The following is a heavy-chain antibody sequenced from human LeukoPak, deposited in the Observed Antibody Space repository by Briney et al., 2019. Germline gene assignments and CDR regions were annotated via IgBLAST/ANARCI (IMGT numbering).Heavy chain of an antibody. CDR3: ARDHNWGFDY. Sequence: GGSLRLSCAASGFIFSSFAMNWVRQAPGKGLEWVSYISPTYDIYYSDSVRGRFTTSRGNAKNSLYLQMNSLRDEDTAVYYCARDHNWGFDYWGQGTQVAVSS. J-gene: IGHJ4*02. D-gene: IGHD7-27*01. CDR2: ISPTYDI. V-gene: IGHV3-48*02. CDR1: GFIFSSFA.